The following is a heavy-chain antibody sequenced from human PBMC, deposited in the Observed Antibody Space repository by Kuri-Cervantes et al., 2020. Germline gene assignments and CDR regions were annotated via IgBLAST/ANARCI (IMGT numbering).Heavy chain of an antibody. Sequence: ASVKVSCKASGYTFTSYYMHWVRQAPGQRLEWMGIINPSGGSTSYAQKFQGRVTMTRDTSTNTVYMELSSLRSEDTAVYYCATPPGLVGATRLYFQHWGQGTLVTVSS. D-gene: IGHD1-26*01. CDR2: INPSGGST. CDR1: GYTFTSYY. V-gene: IGHV1-46*01. J-gene: IGHJ1*01. CDR3: ATPPGLVGATRLYFQH.